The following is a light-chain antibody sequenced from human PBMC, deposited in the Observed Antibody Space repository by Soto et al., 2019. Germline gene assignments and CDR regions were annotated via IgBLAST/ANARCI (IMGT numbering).Light chain of an antibody. CDR2: EVS. J-gene: IGLJ1*01. Sequence: QSALTQPASVSGSPGQSITISCTGTSSDVGGYNYVSWYQQHPGKAPKLMIYEVSNRPSGVSNRFSGSKSGNTASLTSSGLQAEDEAYYYCSSYTSSSTLYVFGTGTKLTVL. V-gene: IGLV2-14*01. CDR3: SSYTSSSTLYV. CDR1: SSDVGGYNY.